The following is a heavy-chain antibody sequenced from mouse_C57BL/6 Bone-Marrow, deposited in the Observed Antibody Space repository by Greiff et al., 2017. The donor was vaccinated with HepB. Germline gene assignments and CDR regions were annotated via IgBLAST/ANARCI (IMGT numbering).Heavy chain of an antibody. V-gene: IGHV1-69*01. Sequence: VQLQQPGAELVMPGASVKLSCKASGYTFTSYWMHWVKQRPGQGLEWIGEIDPSDSYTNSNQKFKGKSTLTVDKSSSTAYMQLSILTSEDSAVYYCALYYSNYVDYWGQGTSVTVSS. CDR2: IDPSDSYT. D-gene: IGHD2-5*01. CDR1: GYTFTSYW. CDR3: ALYYSNYVDY. J-gene: IGHJ4*01.